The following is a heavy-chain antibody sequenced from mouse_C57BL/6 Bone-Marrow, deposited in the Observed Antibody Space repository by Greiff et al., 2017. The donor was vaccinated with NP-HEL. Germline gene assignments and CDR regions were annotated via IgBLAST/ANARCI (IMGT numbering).Heavy chain of an antibody. CDR3: ARVGTWGYRYSLAY. J-gene: IGHJ3*01. D-gene: IGHD3-1*01. CDR2: ISDGGSYT. Sequence: EVMLVESGGGLVKPGGSLKLSCAASGFTFSSYAMSWVRQTPEKRLEWVATISDGGSYTYYPDNVKGRFTISRDNAKNNLYLQMSHLKSEDTAMYYCARVGTWGYRYSLAYWGQGTLVTVSA. V-gene: IGHV5-4*03. CDR1: GFTFSSYA.